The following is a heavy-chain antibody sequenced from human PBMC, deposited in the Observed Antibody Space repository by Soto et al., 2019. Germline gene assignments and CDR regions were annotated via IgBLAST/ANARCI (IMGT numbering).Heavy chain of an antibody. J-gene: IGHJ6*02. D-gene: IGHD4-17*01. CDR2: TRDKANSYTT. CDR3: ARSATMTTNCYYGMDV. CDR1: GFTFSDHY. Sequence: EVQLVESGGGLVQPGGSLRLSCAASGFTFSDHYMDWVRQTPGKGLEWVGRTRDKANSYTTKYAASVEGRFTISRDDSKNSLYVQMNSLKTEDTAVYYCARSATMTTNCYYGMDVWGQGTTVTVSS. V-gene: IGHV3-72*01.